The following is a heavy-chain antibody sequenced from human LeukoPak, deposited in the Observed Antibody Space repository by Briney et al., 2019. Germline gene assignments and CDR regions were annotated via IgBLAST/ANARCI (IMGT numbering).Heavy chain of an antibody. D-gene: IGHD3-3*01. CDR1: GFTFSSYA. J-gene: IGHJ6*03. V-gene: IGHV3-30*04. Sequence: GGSLRLSCAASGFTFSSYAMHWVRQAPGKGLEWVTLISSGGSYKYYADSVKGRFTISRDNSRNTLYLEMKSLRAEDTAVYSCARDRPSTVFGVADYYYMDVWGKGTTVTVSS. CDR3: ARDRPSTVFGVADYYYMDV. CDR2: ISSGGSYK.